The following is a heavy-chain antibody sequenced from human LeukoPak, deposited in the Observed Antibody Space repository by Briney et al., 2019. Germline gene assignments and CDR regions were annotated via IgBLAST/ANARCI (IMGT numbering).Heavy chain of an antibody. J-gene: IGHJ5*02. CDR1: GYTFTNYY. V-gene: IGHV1-2*02. Sequence: ASVKVSCKTSGYTFTNYYMHWVRQGPGLGFEWMGWINPNSGGTNYAQKFQGRVTMTRDTSISTAYMELSRLRSDDTAVYYCARDFYYDFWSGYLIGHNWFDPWGQGTLVTVSS. CDR2: INPNSGGT. CDR3: ARDFYYDFWSGYLIGHNWFDP. D-gene: IGHD3-3*01.